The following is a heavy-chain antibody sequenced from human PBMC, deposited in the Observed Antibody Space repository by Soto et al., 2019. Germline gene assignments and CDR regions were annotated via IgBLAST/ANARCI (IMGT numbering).Heavy chain of an antibody. CDR1: GFTFSSYA. D-gene: IGHD5-18*01. Sequence: QAQLVESGGGVVQPGRSLRLSCAASGFTFSSYAMHWARQAPGKGLEWVAVISYDGSNKYYADSVKGRFTISRDNSKNTLYLQMNSLRAEDTAVYYCARDLRHSYGYLEVDDYWGQGTLVTVSS. CDR2: ISYDGSNK. CDR3: ARDLRHSYGYLEVDDY. J-gene: IGHJ4*02. V-gene: IGHV3-30-3*01.